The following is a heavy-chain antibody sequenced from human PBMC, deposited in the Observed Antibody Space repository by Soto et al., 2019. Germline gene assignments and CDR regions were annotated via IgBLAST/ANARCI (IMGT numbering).Heavy chain of an antibody. J-gene: IGHJ6*02. CDR1: GFTFSNAW. CDR3: TTDHLGYCISTSCYPEYCYHYYRLDV. D-gene: IGHD2-2*01. Sequence: GGSLRLSCAASGFTFSNAWMNWVRQAPGKGLEWVGRIKSKTDGGTTDYAAPVKGRFTISRDDSKNTLYLQMNSLKTEDTAVYYCTTDHLGYCISTSCYPEYCYHYYRLDVWGQGTTVTGSS. V-gene: IGHV3-15*07. CDR2: IKSKTDGGTT.